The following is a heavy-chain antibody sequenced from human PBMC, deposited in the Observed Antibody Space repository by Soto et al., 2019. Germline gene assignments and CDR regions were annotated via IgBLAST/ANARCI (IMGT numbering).Heavy chain of an antibody. CDR3: TRHGVSITAFGVVSGTDY. D-gene: IGHD3-3*01. Sequence: PSETLSLTCTVSGGSISSGGYYWSWIRQHPGKGLEWIGNIYHSGTTNYNPPLKSRVTISVDTSKNQFSLKLSSVTAADTAVFYCTRHGVSITAFGVVSGTDYWGQGTLVTVSS. CDR2: IYHSGTT. CDR1: GGSISSGGYY. J-gene: IGHJ4*02. V-gene: IGHV4-39*01.